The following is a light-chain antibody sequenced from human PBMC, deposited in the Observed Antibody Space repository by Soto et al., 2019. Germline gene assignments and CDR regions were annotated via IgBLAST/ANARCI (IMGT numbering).Light chain of an antibody. Sequence: DIVMTQSPDSLAVSLGERATINCKSIQSVLYRSNNKNYLAWYQQKPGQPPKLLIYWASTRESGVPDRFSGSGSGTDFTLTISSLQAEDVAVYYCQQYYNTPLTFGGGTKVEIK. V-gene: IGKV4-1*01. CDR1: QSVLYRSNNKNY. CDR3: QQYYNTPLT. CDR2: WAS. J-gene: IGKJ4*01.